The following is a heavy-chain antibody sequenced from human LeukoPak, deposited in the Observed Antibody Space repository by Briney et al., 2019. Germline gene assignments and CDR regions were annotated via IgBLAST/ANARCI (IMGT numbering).Heavy chain of an antibody. CDR1: GGTFSNYA. V-gene: IGHV1-69*06. CDR2: IIPIFGTT. CDR3: ARECSGGIRYYYYMDV. D-gene: IGHD2-15*01. J-gene: IGHJ6*03. Sequence: SVKVSCKASGGTFSNYAISWVRQAPGQGLEWMGGIIPIFGTTNYAQKFQGRVTITADKSTSTAYMELSSLRSEDTAVYYCARECSGGIRYYYYMDVWGKGTTVTVSS.